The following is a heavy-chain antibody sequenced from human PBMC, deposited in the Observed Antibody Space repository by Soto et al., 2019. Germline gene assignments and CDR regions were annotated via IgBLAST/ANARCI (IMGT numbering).Heavy chain of an antibody. CDR2: IYYRGNP. D-gene: IGHD2-15*01. CDR1: GWSISSDY. CDR3: ATLPPRIVVVKTEIPT. J-gene: IGHJ5*02. V-gene: IGHV4-59*12. Sequence: PSETLSLTCTVSGWSISSDYWSWIRPPPGKGLEWIGYIYYRGNPNYNPSLKSRVTISVDKSKNQFSLELRAVTAADTAVYYCATLPPRIVVVKTEIPTWGQGTLVTVSS.